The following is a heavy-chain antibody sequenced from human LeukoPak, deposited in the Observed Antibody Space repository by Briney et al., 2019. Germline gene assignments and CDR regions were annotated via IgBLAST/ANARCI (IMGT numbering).Heavy chain of an antibody. CDR1: GDSVSSTRAA. CDR3: ARHIAAGTNDAFDI. V-gene: IGHV6-1*01. Sequence: SQTLSLTCAISGDSVSSTRAAWNWIRQSPSRGLEWLGRTYYRSRWYNDYAVSVKSRVTINPDTSKNQFSLSLSSVTAADTAVYYCARHIAAGTNDAFDIWGQGTMVTVSS. J-gene: IGHJ3*02. CDR2: TYYRSRWYN. D-gene: IGHD6-13*01.